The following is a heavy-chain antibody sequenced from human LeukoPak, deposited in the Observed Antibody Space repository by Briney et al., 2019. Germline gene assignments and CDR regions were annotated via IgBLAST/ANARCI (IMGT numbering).Heavy chain of an antibody. Sequence: PGGSLRLSCAASGFTFSSYSMNWVRQAPGKGLEWVSYISSSSSTIYYADSVKGRFTISRDNAKNSLYLQMNSLRAEDTAVYYCARIRSGYDSESDFDYWGQGTLVTVSS. J-gene: IGHJ4*02. CDR1: GFTFSSYS. CDR3: ARIRSGYDSESDFDY. CDR2: ISSSSSTI. V-gene: IGHV3-48*04. D-gene: IGHD5-12*01.